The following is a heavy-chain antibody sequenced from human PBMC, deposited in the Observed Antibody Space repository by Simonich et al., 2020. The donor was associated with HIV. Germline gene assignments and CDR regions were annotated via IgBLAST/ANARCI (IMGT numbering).Heavy chain of an antibody. J-gene: IGHJ4*02. CDR3: ARGVDLYDSSPRGFDY. CDR2: INHRGST. CDR1: GGSFSGYY. D-gene: IGHD3-22*01. Sequence: QVQLQQWGAGLLKPSETLSLTCAVYGGSFSGYYWNWIRQPPGKGLEWIGEINHRGSTNHNPYLMSRVTISVDTSKNQFSLKLSAVTAADTAVYYCARGVDLYDSSPRGFDYWAQGTLVTVSS. V-gene: IGHV4-34*01.